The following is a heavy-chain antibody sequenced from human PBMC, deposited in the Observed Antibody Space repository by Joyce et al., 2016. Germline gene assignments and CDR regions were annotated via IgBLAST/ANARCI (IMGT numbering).Heavy chain of an antibody. CDR1: GYTFTSHD. CDR3: ARERNFGDLSFDP. Sequence: QVQLVQSGAEVKKPGASVKVFCKASGYTFTSHDINWVRLANGQGLEWMGWMNPNSGNTGSAHKFQGRVTMTRNTSISTAYMELSSLRSEDTAVYYCARERNFGDLSFDPWGQGTLVTVSS. D-gene: IGHD4-17*01. CDR2: MNPNSGNT. V-gene: IGHV1-8*01. J-gene: IGHJ5*02.